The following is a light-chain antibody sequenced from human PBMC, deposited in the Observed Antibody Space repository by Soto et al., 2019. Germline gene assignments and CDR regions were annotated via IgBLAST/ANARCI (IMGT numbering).Light chain of an antibody. CDR3: AAWDDSLNGPVV. CDR1: SSNIGSNT. CDR2: SNN. V-gene: IGLV1-44*01. J-gene: IGLJ2*01. Sequence: QSVLTQPPSASGTPGQRVTSSCYGSSSNIGSNTVNWYQQLPGTAPKLLIYSNNQRPSGVPDRFSGSKCGTSASLAISGLQSEDEADYYCAAWDDSLNGPVVFGGGTKLTVL.